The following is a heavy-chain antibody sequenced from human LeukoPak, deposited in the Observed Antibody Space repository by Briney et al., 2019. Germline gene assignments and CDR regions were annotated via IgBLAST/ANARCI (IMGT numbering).Heavy chain of an antibody. Sequence: SETLSLTCTISGASISDTNWWTWVRQPPGKGPEWIGEISHNGNTNYSPSLKSRVTISVDKSKNQFSLRLDSVTAADTAVYYCARDGYSAYDRDLDHWGQGALVTVSS. V-gene: IGHV4-4*02. CDR2: ISHNGNT. J-gene: IGHJ4*02. D-gene: IGHD5-12*01. CDR3: ARDGYSAYDRDLDH. CDR1: GASISDTNW.